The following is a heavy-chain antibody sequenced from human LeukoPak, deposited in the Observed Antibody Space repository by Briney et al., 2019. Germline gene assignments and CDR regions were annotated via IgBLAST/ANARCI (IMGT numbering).Heavy chain of an antibody. Sequence: GASVKVSCKASGGTFSSYAISWVRQAPGQGLEWMGRIIPILGIANYAQKFQGRVTITADKSTSTAYMELSSLRSEDTAVYYCARDTDPTNYVWGSYTPWGQGTLVTVSS. CDR1: GGTFSSYA. CDR2: IIPILGIA. V-gene: IGHV1-69*04. D-gene: IGHD3-16*01. CDR3: ARDTDPTNYVWGSYTP. J-gene: IGHJ5*02.